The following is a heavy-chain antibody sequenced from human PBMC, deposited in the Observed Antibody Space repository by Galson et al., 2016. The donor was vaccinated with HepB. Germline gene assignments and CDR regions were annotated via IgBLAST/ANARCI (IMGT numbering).Heavy chain of an antibody. D-gene: IGHD3-16*01. CDR1: GFAFDRRA. CDR3: VRGSTAPDV. CDR2: IRSAGDIT. J-gene: IGHJ6*04. Sequence: SLRLSCAASGFAFDRRALSWVRQAPGKRLEWVSVIRSAGDITYYADSVKGRFAISRDNSRSMLFLEMNGLKAEDTGVYYWVRGSTAPDVWGKGTTVTVSS. V-gene: IGHV3-23*01.